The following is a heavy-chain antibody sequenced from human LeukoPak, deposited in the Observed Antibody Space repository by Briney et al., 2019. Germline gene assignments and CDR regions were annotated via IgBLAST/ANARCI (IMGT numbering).Heavy chain of an antibody. CDR1: GFIFSSYG. Sequence: GGSLRLSCTASGFIFSSYGMHWVRQAPGKGLDGVAVICYDGSYKYSADSVKGRFTISRDNSKNTLYLQMDSLRAEDTALYYCAKDAKGSYNWFDPWGQGTLVIVSS. V-gene: IGHV3-33*06. CDR3: AKDAKGSYNWFDP. CDR2: ICYDGSYK. D-gene: IGHD6-6*01. J-gene: IGHJ5*02.